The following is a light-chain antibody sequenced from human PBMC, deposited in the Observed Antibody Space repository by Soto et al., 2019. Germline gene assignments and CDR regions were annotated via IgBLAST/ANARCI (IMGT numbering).Light chain of an antibody. V-gene: IGKV3D-15*01. Sequence: EIVMTQSPATLSVSPGERATLSCRASQSISTELAWYQQKPGQPPRLLIYSASTRATGVPARFTGSGSDSDFTLTISGLQSEDFAVYYCQQGHNWPLTFGQGTRLEI. CDR2: SAS. CDR1: QSISTE. J-gene: IGKJ2*01. CDR3: QQGHNWPLT.